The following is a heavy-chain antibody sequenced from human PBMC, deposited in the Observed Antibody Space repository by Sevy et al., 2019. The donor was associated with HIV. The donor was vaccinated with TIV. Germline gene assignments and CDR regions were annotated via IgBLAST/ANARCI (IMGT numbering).Heavy chain of an antibody. CDR1: GYRFNTYW. D-gene: IGHD2-8*01. CDR2: IYPGDSET. Sequence: GESLKISCKASGYRFNTYWINWVRQMPGKGLEGMGVIYPGDSETLYSPSVQGQVVISADKSSSTAYLQWSSLEASDTATYYCARYINNNGMDVWGQGTTVTVSS. CDR3: ARYINNNGMDV. J-gene: IGHJ6*02. V-gene: IGHV5-51*01.